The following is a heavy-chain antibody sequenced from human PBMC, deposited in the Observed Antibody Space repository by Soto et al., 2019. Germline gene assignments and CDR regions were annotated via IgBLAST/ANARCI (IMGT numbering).Heavy chain of an antibody. CDR3: ARGLSRTTMVRGVIITPPNYFDY. Sequence: SETLSLTCTVSGGSISSGDYYWSWIRQPPGKGLEWIGYIYYSGSTYYNPSLKSRVTISVDTSKNQFSLKLSSVTAADTAVYYCARGLSRTTMVRGVIITPPNYFDYWGQGTLVTVSS. J-gene: IGHJ4*02. CDR1: GGSISSGDYY. V-gene: IGHV4-30-4*01. D-gene: IGHD3-10*01. CDR2: IYYSGST.